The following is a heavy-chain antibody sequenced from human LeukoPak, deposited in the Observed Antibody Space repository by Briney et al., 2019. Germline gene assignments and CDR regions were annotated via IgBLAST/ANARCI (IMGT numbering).Heavy chain of an antibody. CDR3: ARGRYSGYDLVDY. CDR1: GFTFSSNW. J-gene: IGHJ4*02. CDR2: INSDGSTT. D-gene: IGHD5-12*01. Sequence: GGSLRLSCAASGFTFSSNWMHWVRQAPGKGLVWVSRINSDGSTTSYADSVKGRFTISRDNAMNTLYLQMNSLRAEDTAVYYCARGRYSGYDLVDYWGQGTLVTVSS. V-gene: IGHV3-74*01.